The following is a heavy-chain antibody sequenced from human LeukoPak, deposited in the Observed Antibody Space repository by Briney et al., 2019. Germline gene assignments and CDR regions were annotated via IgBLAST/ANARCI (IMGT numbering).Heavy chain of an antibody. J-gene: IGHJ4*02. CDR1: GFTDSSNY. CDR2: IYSGGST. D-gene: IGHD6-19*01. Sequence: GGSLRLSCAASGFTDSSNYMSWVRQAPGKGLEWVSVIYSGGSTYYADSVKGRFTISRDNSKNTLYLQMNSLRAEDTAVYYCARRGVAVAGSPDYWGQGTLVTVSS. CDR3: ARRGVAVAGSPDY. V-gene: IGHV3-66*01.